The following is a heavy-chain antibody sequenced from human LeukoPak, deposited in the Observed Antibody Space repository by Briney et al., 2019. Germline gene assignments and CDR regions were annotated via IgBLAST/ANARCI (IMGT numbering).Heavy chain of an antibody. CDR1: GGTFSNYA. J-gene: IGHJ3*02. CDR2: IIPILGIA. D-gene: IGHD3-10*01. Sequence: ASVKVSCKASGGTFSNYAINWVRQAPGQGLEWMGRIIPILGIANYAQKFQGRVTITADKSTSTAYMELSSLRSEDTAVYYCARASQDYYGSGSYYRGRDAFDIWGQGTMVTVSS. CDR3: ARASQDYYGSGSYYRGRDAFDI. V-gene: IGHV1-69*04.